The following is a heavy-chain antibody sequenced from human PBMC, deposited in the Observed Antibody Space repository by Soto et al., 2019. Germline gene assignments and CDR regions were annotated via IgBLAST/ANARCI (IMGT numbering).Heavy chain of an antibody. Sequence: PEESLKLSCTGYGYSFTSYWISWVRQMPGKGLEWMGRIDPSDSYTNYSPSFQGHVTISADKSISTAYPQWSSLKASDTAMYYCARQATVTTYYYYGMDVWGQGTTVTVSS. CDR3: ARQATVTTYYYYGMDV. J-gene: IGHJ6*02. CDR2: IDPSDSYT. D-gene: IGHD4-17*01. CDR1: GYSFTSYW. V-gene: IGHV5-10-1*01.